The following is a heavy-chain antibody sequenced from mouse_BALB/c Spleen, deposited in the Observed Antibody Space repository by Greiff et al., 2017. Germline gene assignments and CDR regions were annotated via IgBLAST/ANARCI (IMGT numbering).Heavy chain of an antibody. Sequence: EVQGVESGGGLVKPGGSLKLSCAASGFTFSDYYMYWVRQTPEKRLEWVATISDGGSYTYYPDSVKGRFTISRDNAKNKLYLQMSSLKSEDAAMYYCARGGVGNYYAMDYWGQGTSVTVSS. CDR2: ISDGGSYT. CDR1: GFTFSDYY. CDR3: ARGGVGNYYAMDY. J-gene: IGHJ4*01. V-gene: IGHV5-4*02. D-gene: IGHD2-1*01.